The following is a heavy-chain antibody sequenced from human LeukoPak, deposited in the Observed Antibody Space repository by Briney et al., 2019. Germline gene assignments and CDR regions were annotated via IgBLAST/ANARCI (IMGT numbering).Heavy chain of an antibody. CDR2: ISGSGGST. J-gene: IGHJ5*02. CDR1: GFTFSSYA. V-gene: IGHV3-23*01. CDR3: AKAGDKTMTPGS. D-gene: IGHD4-17*01. Sequence: GGSLRLSCAASGFTFSSYAMTWVRQAPGKWLEWVSVISGSGGSTYYADSVKGRFTISRDNSKNTLYVQMNSLRAEDTAVYYCAKAGDKTMTPGSWGQGTLVTVSS.